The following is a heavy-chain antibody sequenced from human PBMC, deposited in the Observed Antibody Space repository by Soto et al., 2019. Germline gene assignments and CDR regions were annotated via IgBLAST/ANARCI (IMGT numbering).Heavy chain of an antibody. J-gene: IGHJ4*02. V-gene: IGHV3-23*01. Sequence: EVQLLESGGGLVQPGGSLRLSCAASGFTFSRYTMSWVRQAPGKGLEWVSAISRSGGSTYYADSVKGRFTISRDNSKKTLYLQMNSLRAEDTAVYYCAKLSSSWGDEFDYWGQGTLVPVSS. D-gene: IGHD6-13*01. CDR1: GFTFSRYT. CDR2: ISRSGGST. CDR3: AKLSSSWGDEFDY.